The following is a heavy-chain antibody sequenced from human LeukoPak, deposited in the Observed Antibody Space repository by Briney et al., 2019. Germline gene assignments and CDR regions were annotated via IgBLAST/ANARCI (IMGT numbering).Heavy chain of an antibody. Sequence: GGSLRLSCAASGFTVSSNYMSWVRQAPGKGLEWVSVIYSGGSTYYADSVKGRFTISRHNSKNTLYLQMNSLRAEDTAVHYCARLPHSSSRDYWGQGTLVTVSS. J-gene: IGHJ4*02. CDR1: GFTVSSNY. V-gene: IGHV3-53*04. D-gene: IGHD6-6*01. CDR2: IYSGGST. CDR3: ARLPHSSSRDY.